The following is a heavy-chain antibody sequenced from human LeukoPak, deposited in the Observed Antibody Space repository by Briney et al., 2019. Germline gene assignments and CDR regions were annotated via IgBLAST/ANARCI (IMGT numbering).Heavy chain of an antibody. CDR1: GFTFSTYN. J-gene: IGHJ4*02. CDR2: ISSSSSYT. CDR3: ARDQAGGVGRDY. D-gene: IGHD3-3*01. Sequence: PGGSLRLSCAASGFTFSTYNMNWVRQAPGKGLEWVSSISSSSSYTSYADSLEGRFTVSRDNAKNSLYLQMNSLRAEDTAVYYCARDQAGGVGRDYWGQGTLVTVPS. V-gene: IGHV3-21*01.